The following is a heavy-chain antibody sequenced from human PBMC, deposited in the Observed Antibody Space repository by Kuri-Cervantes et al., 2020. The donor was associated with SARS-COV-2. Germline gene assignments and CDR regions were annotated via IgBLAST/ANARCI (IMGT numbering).Heavy chain of an antibody. CDR2: ISWNSGSI. V-gene: IGHV3-9*01. Sequence: SLKISCAASGFTFDDYAMHWVRQAPGKGLEWVSGISWNSGSIGYADSVKGRLTISRDNAKNSLYLQMNSLRAEDTAVYYCAREDITIFGVVKEYFDLWGRGTMVTVSS. D-gene: IGHD3-3*01. CDR1: GFTFDDYA. CDR3: AREDITIFGVVKEYFDL. J-gene: IGHJ2*01.